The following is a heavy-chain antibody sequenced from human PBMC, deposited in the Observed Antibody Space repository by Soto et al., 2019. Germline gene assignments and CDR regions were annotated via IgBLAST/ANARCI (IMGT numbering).Heavy chain of an antibody. D-gene: IGHD5-12*01. J-gene: IGHJ6*02. CDR3: ARGRYSGYDLPDTYYYYNYGMDV. CDR2: IVPIFGTA. CDR1: GGTFSSHG. Sequence: QVQLVQSGAEVKKPGSSVKVSCKASGGTFSSHGISWVRQAPGQGLEWMGGIVPIFGTADDAQRFRGRVTITADESMSTAYMELSSLRSEDTDVYYCARGRYSGYDLPDTYYYYNYGMDVWGQGTTVTVSS. V-gene: IGHV1-69*12.